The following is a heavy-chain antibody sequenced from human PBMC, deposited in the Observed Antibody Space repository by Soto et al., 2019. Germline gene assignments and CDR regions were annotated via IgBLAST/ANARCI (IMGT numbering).Heavy chain of an antibody. D-gene: IGHD6-6*01. Sequence: QVQLVESGGGVVQPGRSLRLSCAASGFTFSSYAMHWVRQAPGKGLEWVAVISYDGSNKYYADSGKGRFTISRDNSKNSRYLQMNSLRAEDTAVYYCARDSSIAEFDYWGQGTLVTVSS. V-gene: IGHV3-30-3*01. CDR3: ARDSSIAEFDY. J-gene: IGHJ4*02. CDR1: GFTFSSYA. CDR2: ISYDGSNK.